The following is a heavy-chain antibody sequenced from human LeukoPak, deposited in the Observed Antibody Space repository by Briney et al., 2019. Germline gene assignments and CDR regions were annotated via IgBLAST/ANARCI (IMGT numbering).Heavy chain of an antibody. CDR3: AKTTYCGVDCYSWYFDY. V-gene: IGHV3-53*01. CDR1: GFTVSSNY. CDR2: IYSGGST. J-gene: IGHJ4*02. D-gene: IGHD2-21*02. Sequence: PGGSLRLSCAASGFTVSSNYMSWVRQAPGKGLEWVSVIYSGGSTYYADSVKGRFTISRDNSKNTLYLQVNSLRAEDTAIYHCAKTTYCGVDCYSWYFDYWGQGTLVTVSS.